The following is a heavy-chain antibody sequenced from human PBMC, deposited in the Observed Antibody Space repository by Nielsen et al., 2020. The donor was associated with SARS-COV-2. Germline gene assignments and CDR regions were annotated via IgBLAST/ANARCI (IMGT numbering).Heavy chain of an antibody. V-gene: IGHV3-48*01. CDR1: GFSFNTYS. D-gene: IGHD6-13*01. J-gene: IGHJ6*02. CDR3: ARSPFHRSSWYGMDV. Sequence: GESLKISCVASGFSFNTYSMNWVRQAPGKGLEWVSYISGGSSTIYYADSVKGRFNISIDNVKNSLYLQLSSLSAEDTAVYYCARSPFHRSSWYGMDVWGQGTTVTVSS. CDR2: ISGGSSTI.